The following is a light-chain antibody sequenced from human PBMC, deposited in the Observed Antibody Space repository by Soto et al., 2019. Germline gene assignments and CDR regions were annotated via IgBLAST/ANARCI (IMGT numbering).Light chain of an antibody. CDR2: DVS. Sequence: QSVLTQPPSASGSPGQSVTISCTGTSSDVGGYNYVSWYQQHPGKAPKLMIYDVSKRPSGAPDRFSGSKSGNTASLTVSGLQAEDEADYYCSSYTGSNNLVFGGGTKLTVL. J-gene: IGLJ2*01. V-gene: IGLV2-8*01. CDR1: SSDVGGYNY. CDR3: SSYTGSNNLV.